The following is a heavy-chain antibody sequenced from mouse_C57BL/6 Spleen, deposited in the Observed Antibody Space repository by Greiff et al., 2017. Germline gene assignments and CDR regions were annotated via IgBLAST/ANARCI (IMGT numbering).Heavy chain of an antibody. V-gene: IGHV10-1*01. D-gene: IGHD3-3*01. CDR1: GFSFNTYA. Sequence: EVQLVESGGGLVQPKGSLKLSCAASGFSFNTYAMNWVRQAPGKGLEWVARIRSKSNNYATYYADSVKDRFTISRDDTESMLYLQMYNLKTEDTAMYYCVIGTGDYFDYWGQGTTLTVSS. CDR3: VIGTGDYFDY. CDR2: IRSKSNNYAT. J-gene: IGHJ2*01.